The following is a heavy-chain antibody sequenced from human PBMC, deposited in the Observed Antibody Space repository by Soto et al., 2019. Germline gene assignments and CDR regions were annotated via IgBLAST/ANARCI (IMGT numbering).Heavy chain of an antibody. D-gene: IGHD3-16*01. J-gene: IGHJ4*02. Sequence: EVQLMESGGGLVQPGGSLRLSCAASGFIFSDYYMDWVRQVPGKGLEWVGRTRNKVNSFSAEYAASVKGRFSIYRHASKDSMYLQMNSLKSDDTAVYYCARDTGGSYDYWGQGALVTVSS. V-gene: IGHV3-72*01. CDR1: GFIFSDYY. CDR2: TRNKVNSFSA. CDR3: ARDTGGSYDY.